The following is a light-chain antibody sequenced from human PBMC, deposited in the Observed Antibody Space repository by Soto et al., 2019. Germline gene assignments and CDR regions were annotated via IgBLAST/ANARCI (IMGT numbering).Light chain of an antibody. J-gene: IGKJ1*01. CDR3: QQSYSTPRT. CDR1: QSISSY. Sequence: DIQMTHSPSSLSASVGDRVTITCRPSQSISSYLNWYQQKPGKAPKLLIYAASSLQTGVPSRFSGSGSGTDFSLTISSLQPEDFSTYYCQQSYSTPRTFGQGTKVEVK. CDR2: AAS. V-gene: IGKV1-39*01.